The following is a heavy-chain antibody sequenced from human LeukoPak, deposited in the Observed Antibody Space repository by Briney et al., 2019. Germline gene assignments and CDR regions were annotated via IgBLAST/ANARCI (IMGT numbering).Heavy chain of an antibody. Sequence: GGSLRLASAASGFTFSSYWMHWVRQAPGKGLVGISRINSDGSSTSYADSVKGRFTISRDNAKNTLYLQMNSLRAEDTAVYYCARVSGSFIWFRDTCYFDYWGQGTLVTVSS. CDR1: GFTFSSYW. V-gene: IGHV3-74*01. CDR3: ARVSGSFIWFRDTCYFDY. CDR2: INSDGSST. J-gene: IGHJ4*02. D-gene: IGHD3-10*01.